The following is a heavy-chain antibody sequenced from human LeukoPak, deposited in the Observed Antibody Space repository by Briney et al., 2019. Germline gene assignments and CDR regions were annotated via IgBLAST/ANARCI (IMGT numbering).Heavy chain of an antibody. CDR1: GYTFTSYD. D-gene: IGHD1-26*01. CDR3: ARAGRSGSYYGGAFDI. Sequence: ASVKVSCKASGYTFTSYDINWVRQATGQGLEWMGWMNPNSGNTGYAQKFQGRVTMTRNTSISTAYMELSRLRSDDTAVYYCARAGRSGSYYGGAFDIWGQGTMVTVSS. V-gene: IGHV1-8*01. CDR2: MNPNSGNT. J-gene: IGHJ3*02.